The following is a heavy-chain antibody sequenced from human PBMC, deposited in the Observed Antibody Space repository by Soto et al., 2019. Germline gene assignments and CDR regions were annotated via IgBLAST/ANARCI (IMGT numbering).Heavy chain of an antibody. J-gene: IGHJ6*02. Sequence: SQTLLLTCXVYGDSVSSNSAAWNWIRQSPSRGLEWLGRTYYRSKWYNDYAVSVKSRITINPDTSKNQFSLQLNSVTPEDTAVYYCARGGLIDYDFWSGYPPQDYYGMDVWVHGTTVTVSS. CDR2: TYYRSKWYN. V-gene: IGHV6-1*01. CDR1: GDSVSSNSAA. D-gene: IGHD3-3*01. CDR3: ARGGLIDYDFWSGYPPQDYYGMDV.